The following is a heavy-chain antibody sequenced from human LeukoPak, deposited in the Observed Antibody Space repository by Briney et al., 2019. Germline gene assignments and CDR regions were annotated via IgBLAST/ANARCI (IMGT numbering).Heavy chain of an antibody. CDR1: GDSVNGFY. CDR2: ASSNGDT. CDR3: AKGDANKVSFYY. V-gene: IGHV4-59*02. D-gene: IGHD1/OR15-1a*01. Sequence: SETLSLTCTVSGDSVNGFYWNWIRQPPGRGLEWIGFASSNGDTAYNSSLKSRLTMSVDTSKNQFSLRLSSVTAADTAVYYCAKGDANKVSFYYWGQGTLVTVSS. J-gene: IGHJ4*02.